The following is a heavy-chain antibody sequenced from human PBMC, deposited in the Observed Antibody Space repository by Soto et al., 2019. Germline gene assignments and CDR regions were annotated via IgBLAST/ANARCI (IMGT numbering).Heavy chain of an antibody. CDR1: GYTFTNYA. CDR3: ATSYSAYDYHYYYGMDV. D-gene: IGHD5-12*01. V-gene: IGHV1-3*05. Sequence: QVQLVQSGAEEKKPGASVKVSCKASGYTFTNYAIHWVRQAPGQSLEWMGWINAGNGNTKYSQKFQGRVTITRDTSASTAYLELSSLRSEDTAVYYCATSYSAYDYHYYYGMDVWGQGNTVTVSS. J-gene: IGHJ6*02. CDR2: INAGNGNT.